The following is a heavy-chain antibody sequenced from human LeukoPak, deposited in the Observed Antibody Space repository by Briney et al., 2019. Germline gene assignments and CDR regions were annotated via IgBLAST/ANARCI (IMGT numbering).Heavy chain of an antibody. CDR1: GFTFSDYY. CDR2: ISSSGSTI. D-gene: IGHD2-15*01. CDR3: AREAQRGGSFDY. V-gene: IGHV3-11*01. J-gene: IGHJ4*02. Sequence: PGGSLRLFCAASGFTFSDYYMSWIRQAPGKGLEWVSYISSSGSTIYYADSVKGRFTISRDNAENSLYLQMNSLRAEDTAVYYCAREAQRGGSFDYWGQGTLVTVSS.